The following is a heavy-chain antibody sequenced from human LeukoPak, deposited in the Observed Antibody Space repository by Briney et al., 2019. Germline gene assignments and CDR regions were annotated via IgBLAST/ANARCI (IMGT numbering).Heavy chain of an antibody. D-gene: IGHD2-15*01. Sequence: GASVKVSCKPSGYTFTSFGISWVRQAPPQGLEGMGWIDVYNGATNYAQKFQGRVTMNKDTSTSKAYMDMRSMRSDDTAVYYCTRDHCRGDNCPSFDYWGQGTLVTVSS. CDR2: IDVYNGAT. CDR3: TRDHCRGDNCPSFDY. J-gene: IGHJ4*02. V-gene: IGHV1-18*04. CDR1: GYTFTSFG.